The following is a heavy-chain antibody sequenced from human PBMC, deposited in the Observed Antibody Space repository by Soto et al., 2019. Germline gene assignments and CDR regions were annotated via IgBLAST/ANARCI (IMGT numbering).Heavy chain of an antibody. Sequence: LRLSCAASGFTFSSYAMSWVRQAPGKGLEWVSAISGSGGSTYYADSGKGRFTISRDNSKNTLYLQMNSQRAEDTAVDYCAKAVAGDYYYYGMDVWGRETTFTVAS. CDR3: AKAVAGDYYYYGMDV. CDR2: ISGSGGST. D-gene: IGHD6-19*01. V-gene: IGHV3-23*01. J-gene: IGHJ6*02. CDR1: GFTFSSYA.